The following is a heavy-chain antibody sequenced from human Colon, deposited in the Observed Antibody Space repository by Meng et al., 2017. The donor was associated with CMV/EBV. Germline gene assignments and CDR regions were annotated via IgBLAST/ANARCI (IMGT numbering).Heavy chain of an antibody. Sequence: QVQLQQWGAGLLKPPETLSLTCAVYGGSFSGYYWSWIRQPPGKGLEWIGEINHSGSTNYNPSLKSRVTISVDTSKNQFSLKLSSVTAADTAVYYCARGLYGSGRHQIDYWGQGTLVTVSS. CDR3: ARGLYGSGRHQIDY. V-gene: IGHV4-34*01. CDR1: GGSFSGYY. J-gene: IGHJ4*02. CDR2: INHSGST. D-gene: IGHD3-10*01.